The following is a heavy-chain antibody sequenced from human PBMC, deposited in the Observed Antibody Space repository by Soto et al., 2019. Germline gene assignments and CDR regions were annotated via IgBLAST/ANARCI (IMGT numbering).Heavy chain of an antibody. J-gene: IGHJ4*02. V-gene: IGHV4-59*01. CDR1: GGSISSYY. CDR2: IYYSGST. Sequence: SETLSLTCTVSGGSISSYYWSWIRQPPGKGLEWIGYIYYSGSTNYNPSLKGRVTISVDTSKNQFSLKLSSVTAADTAVYYCARQAGYSSGWGVDYWGQGTLVTVSS. D-gene: IGHD6-19*01. CDR3: ARQAGYSSGWGVDY.